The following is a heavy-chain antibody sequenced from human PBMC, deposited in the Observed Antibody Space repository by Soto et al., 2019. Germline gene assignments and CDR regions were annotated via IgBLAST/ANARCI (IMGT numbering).Heavy chain of an antibody. D-gene: IGHD5-12*01. Sequence: PSATLSLTCTVSGGSISSYYWSWIRQPPGKGLEWIGYIYYSGSTNYNPSLKSRVTISVNTSKNQFSLKLSSVDAADTAVYYCARTVPDGGYNSGHFDYWGQGTLVTVSS. CDR2: IYYSGST. V-gene: IGHV4-59*01. J-gene: IGHJ4*02. CDR1: GGSISSYY. CDR3: ARTVPDGGYNSGHFDY.